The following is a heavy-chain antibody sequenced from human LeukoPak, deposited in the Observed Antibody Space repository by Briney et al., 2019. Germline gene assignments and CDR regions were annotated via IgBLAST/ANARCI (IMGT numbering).Heavy chain of an antibody. J-gene: IGHJ5*02. V-gene: IGHV3-11*04. Sequence: SGGSLRLSCAASGFTFSDYYMSWIRQAPGKGLEWVSYISSSGSTIYYADSVKGRFTISRDNAKNSLYLQMNSLRAEHAAVYYWGEKNWNYGGCFNPGGKGTLVTVS. CDR1: GFTFSDYY. D-gene: IGHD1-7*01. CDR2: ISSSGSTI. CDR3: GEKNWNYGGCFNP.